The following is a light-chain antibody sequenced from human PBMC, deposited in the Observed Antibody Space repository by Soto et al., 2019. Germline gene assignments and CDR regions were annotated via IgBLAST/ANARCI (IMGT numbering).Light chain of an antibody. CDR1: QSVSSY. Sequence: ILLTQSPATLSLSPGERATLSCRASQSVSSYLAWYQQKPGQAPRLLIYDASNRATGIPARVSGSGSGTDFTLTISSLQFEDFELYYCQQYNNWPRTFGQGTKVDIK. V-gene: IGKV3-11*01. CDR3: QQYNNWPRT. J-gene: IGKJ1*01. CDR2: DAS.